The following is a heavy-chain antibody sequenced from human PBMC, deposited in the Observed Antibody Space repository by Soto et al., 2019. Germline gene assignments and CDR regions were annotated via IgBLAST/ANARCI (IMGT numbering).Heavy chain of an antibody. J-gene: IGHJ6*02. CDR1: GGTFSNFT. V-gene: IGHV1-69*01. CDR3: TRWSQWNPLYYSSMDV. Sequence: QVQLVQSGAEVKKPWSSVKVSCKASGGTFSNFTISWVRQAPGQGLEWMGGCIPIFQTANYALKFQGRVTITSDEFTTTPYMVLNSLGSEDTAVYYCTRWSQWNPLYYSSMDVWGQGTTVGVSS. D-gene: IGHD1-1*01. CDR2: CIPIFQTA.